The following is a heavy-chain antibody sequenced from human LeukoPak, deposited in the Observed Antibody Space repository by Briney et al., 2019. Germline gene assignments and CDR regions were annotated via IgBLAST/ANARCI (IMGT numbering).Heavy chain of an antibody. D-gene: IGHD6-19*01. V-gene: IGHV3-23*01. CDR2: LSGSGITT. Sequence: GGSLRLSCAASGFTFSNSAMSWVRQAPGKGLEWVSTLSGSGITTYYADSVKGRFTISRDNSKNTLYLQMNSLRAEDTAVYYCAKGIYSSGWSYFDYWGYGTLVTVSS. CDR3: AKGIYSSGWSYFDY. CDR1: GFTFSNSA. J-gene: IGHJ4*01.